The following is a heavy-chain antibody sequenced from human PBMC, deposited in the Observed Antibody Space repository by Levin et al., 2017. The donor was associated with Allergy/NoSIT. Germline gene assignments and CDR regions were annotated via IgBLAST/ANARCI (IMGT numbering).Heavy chain of an antibody. J-gene: IGHJ6*02. Sequence: SVKVSCKASGGTFSSYAISWVRQAPGQGLEWMGGIIPIFGTANYAQKFQGRVTITADESTSTAYMELSSLRSEDTAVYYCARDRRSVAGRDYYDYGMDVWGQGTTVTVSS. CDR1: GGTFSSYA. CDR2: IIPIFGTA. V-gene: IGHV1-69*13. CDR3: ARDRRSVAGRDYYDYGMDV. D-gene: IGHD6-19*01.